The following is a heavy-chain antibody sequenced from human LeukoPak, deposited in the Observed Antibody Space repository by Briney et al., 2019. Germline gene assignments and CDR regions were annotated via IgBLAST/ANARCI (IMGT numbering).Heavy chain of an antibody. CDR1: GDSVSTNSAA. D-gene: IGHD4-17*01. Sequence: SQTLSLTCAISGDSVSTNSAAWNWIRQSPSRGLDWLGRTYYRSRWYNDYAVSVKSRITINPDTSKNQFSLQLNSVTPEDTAVYYCARELRPLYYFDYWGQGTLVTVSS. V-gene: IGHV6-1*01. CDR2: TYYRSRWYN. J-gene: IGHJ4*02. CDR3: ARELRPLYYFDY.